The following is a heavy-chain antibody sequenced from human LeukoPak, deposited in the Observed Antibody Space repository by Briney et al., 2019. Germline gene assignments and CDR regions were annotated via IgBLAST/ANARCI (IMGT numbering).Heavy chain of an antibody. J-gene: IGHJ3*02. V-gene: IGHV3-30-3*01. D-gene: IGHD6-13*01. CDR1: GFTFSSYA. CDR3: ARGSRGSSWLTNRDAFDI. Sequence: GGSLRLSCAASGFTFSSYAMHWVRQAPGKGLEWVAVISYDGSNKYYADSVKGRFTISRDNSKNTLYLQMNSLRAEDTAVYYCARGSRGSSWLTNRDAFDIWGQGTMVTVSS. CDR2: ISYDGSNK.